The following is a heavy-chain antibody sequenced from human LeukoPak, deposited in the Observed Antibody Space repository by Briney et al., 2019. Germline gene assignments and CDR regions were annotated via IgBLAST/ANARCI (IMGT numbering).Heavy chain of an antibody. CDR3: AKRSGGKSCFDY. V-gene: IGHV3-23*01. CDR1: GFTFSSYA. J-gene: IGHJ4*02. D-gene: IGHD3-16*01. Sequence: GGSLRLSCAASGFTFSSYAMSWVRQAPGKGVEWVSGISGSGGSTFYADSVKGRFTISRDNSKNTLYLQMNSLRADDTAVYYCAKRSGGKSCFDYWGQGTLVTVSS. CDR2: ISGSGGST.